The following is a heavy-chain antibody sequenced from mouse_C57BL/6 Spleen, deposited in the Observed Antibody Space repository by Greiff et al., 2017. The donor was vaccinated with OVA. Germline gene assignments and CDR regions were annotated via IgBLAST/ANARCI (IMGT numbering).Heavy chain of an antibody. CDR1: GYTFTDYY. CDR3: ASGTAPFAY. Sequence: EVQLQQSGPELVKPGASVKISCKASGYTFTDYYMNWVKQSHGKSLEWIGDINPNNGGTSYNQKFKGKATLTVDKSSSTAYMELRSLTSEDSAVYYCASGTAPFAYWGQGTLVTVSA. CDR2: INPNNGGT. J-gene: IGHJ3*01. D-gene: IGHD3-1*01. V-gene: IGHV1-26*01.